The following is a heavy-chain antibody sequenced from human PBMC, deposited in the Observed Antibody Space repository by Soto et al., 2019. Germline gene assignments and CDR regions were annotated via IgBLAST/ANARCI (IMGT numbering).Heavy chain of an antibody. CDR1: GFSVSSNY. CDR2: IYSGGTT. V-gene: IGHV3-53*01. Sequence: GGSLRLSCAASGFSVSSNYMSWVRQAPGKGLEWVSVIYSGGTTYYADSVQGRFTISRDNSKNTLFLQMNSLRAEDTAVYYCASGHRGALDYWGQGTLVTVSS. J-gene: IGHJ4*02. CDR3: ASGHRGALDY.